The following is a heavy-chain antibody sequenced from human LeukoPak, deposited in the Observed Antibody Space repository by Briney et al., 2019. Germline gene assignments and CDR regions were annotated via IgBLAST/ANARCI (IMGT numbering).Heavy chain of an antibody. CDR3: AKGEEIVVVPAAMLFDY. J-gene: IGHJ4*02. CDR1: GFTFSSYA. Sequence: PGGSLRLSCAASGFTFSSYAMSWVRQPPGKGLEWVSAISGSGGSTYYADSVKGRFTISRDNSKNTLYLQMNSLRAEDTAVYYCAKGEEIVVVPAAMLFDYWGQGTLVTVSS. V-gene: IGHV3-23*01. CDR2: ISGSGGST. D-gene: IGHD2-2*01.